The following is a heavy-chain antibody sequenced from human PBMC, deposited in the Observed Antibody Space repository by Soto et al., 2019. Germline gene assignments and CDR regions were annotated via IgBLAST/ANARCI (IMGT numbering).Heavy chain of an antibody. D-gene: IGHD2-15*01. Sequence: QVQLQESGPGLVKPWETLSLTCSVSGGSIISHYWSWIRQPLGKGLEWIGYIHYTGSTDYNPSLKSRLTISVDTSKNQFSLKLSSVTAADTAVYYCARGGWSLDYWGQGTLVTVSS. CDR1: GGSIISHY. J-gene: IGHJ4*02. CDR2: IHYTGST. CDR3: ARGGWSLDY. V-gene: IGHV4-59*11.